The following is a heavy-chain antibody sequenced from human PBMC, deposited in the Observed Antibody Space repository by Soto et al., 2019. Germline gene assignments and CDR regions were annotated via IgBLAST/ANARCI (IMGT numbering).Heavy chain of an antibody. CDR1: GFTFSSYA. CDR2: ISGSGGST. Sequence: EVQLLESGGGLVQPGGSLRLSCAASGFTFSSYAMSWVRQAPGKGLEWVSAISGSGGSTYYADSVKGRFTISRDNSKNPLYLQINSLRAEDTALYSWAKGDIVLRRAHLDYWGQGTLVTVSS. D-gene: IGHD2-8*01. V-gene: IGHV3-23*01. J-gene: IGHJ4*02. CDR3: AKGDIVLRRAHLDY.